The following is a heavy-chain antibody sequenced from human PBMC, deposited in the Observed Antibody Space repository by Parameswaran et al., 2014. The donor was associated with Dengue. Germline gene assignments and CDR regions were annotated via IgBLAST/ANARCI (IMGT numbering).Heavy chain of an antibody. CDR3: ARELGTVTPLVDY. Sequence: WVRQAPGQGLEWMGWINPNSGGTNYAQKFQGRVTMTRDTSISTAYMELSRLRSDDTAVYYCARELGTVTPLVDYWGQGTLVTVSS. J-gene: IGHJ4*02. CDR2: INPNSGGT. V-gene: IGHV1-2*02. D-gene: IGHD4-17*01.